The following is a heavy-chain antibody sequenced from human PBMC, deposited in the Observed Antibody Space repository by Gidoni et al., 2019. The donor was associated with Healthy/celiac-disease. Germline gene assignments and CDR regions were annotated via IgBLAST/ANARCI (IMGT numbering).Heavy chain of an antibody. D-gene: IGHD6-13*01. CDR1: GGTFSSYA. V-gene: IGHV1-69*04. CDR3: AREGGAAAGNWFDP. Sequence: QVQLVQSGAEVKKPGSSVKVSCKASGGTFSSYAISWVRQAPGQGLEWMGRIIPILGIANYAQKFQGRVTITADKSTSTAYMELSSLRSEDTAVYYCAREGGAAAGNWFDPWGQGTLVTVSS. CDR2: IIPILGIA. J-gene: IGHJ5*02.